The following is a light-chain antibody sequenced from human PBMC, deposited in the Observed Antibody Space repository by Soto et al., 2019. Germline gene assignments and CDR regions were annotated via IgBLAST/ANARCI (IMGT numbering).Light chain of an antibody. V-gene: IGKV3-15*01. Sequence: EIVMTQSPATLSVSPGERATLSCRASQSVSSYLAWYQQKHGQAPRLLIYGASTRATGIPARFSGSGSGTELTITIGGLQPDDFETYYCQQFNSYPITFGQGTRLEIK. CDR2: GAS. J-gene: IGKJ5*01. CDR1: QSVSSY. CDR3: QQFNSYPIT.